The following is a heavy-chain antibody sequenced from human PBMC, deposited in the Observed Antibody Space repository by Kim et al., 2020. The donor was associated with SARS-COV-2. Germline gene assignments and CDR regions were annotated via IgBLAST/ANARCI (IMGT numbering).Heavy chain of an antibody. CDR3: TTDQPEIAKLRGSYYWDYYYGMDV. J-gene: IGHJ6*02. V-gene: IGHV3-15*01. Sequence: GGSLRLSCAASGFTFSNAWMSWVRQAPGKGLEWVGRIKSKTDGGTTDYAAPVKGRFTISRDDSKNTLYLQMNSLKTEDTAVYYCTTDQPEIAKLRGSYYWDYYYGMDVWGQGTTVTVSS. CDR2: IKSKTDGGTT. CDR1: GFTFSNAW. D-gene: IGHD1-26*01.